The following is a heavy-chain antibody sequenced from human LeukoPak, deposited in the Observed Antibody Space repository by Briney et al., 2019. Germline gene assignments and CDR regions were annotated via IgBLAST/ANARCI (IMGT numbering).Heavy chain of an antibody. V-gene: IGHV3-23*01. Sequence: GGSLRLSCVASGFTFSSHGMSWVRQAPGKGLEWVSTISGSGDNTYYADSVKGRFTISRDNSKNTLYLQMNSLRAEDTAVYYCARVTYGSGTYGAFDYWGQGTLVTVPS. CDR1: GFTFSSHG. J-gene: IGHJ4*02. CDR3: ARVTYGSGTYGAFDY. D-gene: IGHD3-10*01. CDR2: ISGSGDNT.